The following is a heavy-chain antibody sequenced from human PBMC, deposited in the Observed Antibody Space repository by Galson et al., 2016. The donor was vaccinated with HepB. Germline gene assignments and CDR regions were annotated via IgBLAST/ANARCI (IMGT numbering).Heavy chain of an antibody. Sequence: SLRLSCAASGFTYNDYAMHWVRQVPGKGLEWVAGIRWNSGSTGYADSVRGRFSISRDNAKNSLFLQMNSLRPEDTALYYCAKDLGDVTAAAGYWGQGTLVTVSS. D-gene: IGHD6-13*01. CDR1: GFTYNDYA. V-gene: IGHV3-9*01. CDR2: IRWNSGST. CDR3: AKDLGDVTAAAGY. J-gene: IGHJ4*02.